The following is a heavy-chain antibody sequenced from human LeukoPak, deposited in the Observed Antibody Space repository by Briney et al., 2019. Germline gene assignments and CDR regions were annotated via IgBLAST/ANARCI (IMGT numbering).Heavy chain of an antibody. V-gene: IGHV4-39*07. CDR2: IYYSGST. CDR3: ARDHNPHIVVVTANPFDY. CDR1: GGSVSSSSYY. Sequence: KPSETLSLTCTVSGGSVSSSSYYWGWIRQPPGKGLEWIGSIYYSGSTYYNPSLKSRVTISVDTSKNQFSLKLSSVTAADTAVYYCARDHNPHIVVVTANPFDYWGQGTLVTVSS. D-gene: IGHD2-21*02. J-gene: IGHJ4*02.